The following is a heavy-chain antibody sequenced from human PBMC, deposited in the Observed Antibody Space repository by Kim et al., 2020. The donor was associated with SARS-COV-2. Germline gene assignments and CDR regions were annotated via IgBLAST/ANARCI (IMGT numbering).Heavy chain of an antibody. V-gene: IGHV7-4-1*02. CDR3: ARASGPIAAAGTGQFVNYYYGMDV. D-gene: IGHD6-13*01. CDR1: GYTFTSYA. J-gene: IGHJ6*02. Sequence: ASVKVSCKASGYTFTSYAMNWVRQAPGQGLEWMGWINTNTGNPTYAQGFTGRFVFSLDTSVSTAYLQISSLKAEDTAVYYCARASGPIAAAGTGQFVNYYYGMDVWGQGTTVTVSS. CDR2: INTNTGNP.